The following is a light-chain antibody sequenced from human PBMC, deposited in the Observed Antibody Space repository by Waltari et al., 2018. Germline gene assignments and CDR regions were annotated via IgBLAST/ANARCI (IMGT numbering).Light chain of an antibody. V-gene: IGLV2-14*01. Sequence: QSALTQPSSLSAAPVQSITISCTGPRGHIGGSYFVSCYQHHPGRAPKVLIFDVCHPPSGISDRFSGSRSGNTAFLTIAGLQADDDADYYCRSPSTNTIVLFGGGTKVTVL. CDR1: RGHIGGSYF. CDR3: RSPSTNTIVL. J-gene: IGLJ2*01. CDR2: DVC.